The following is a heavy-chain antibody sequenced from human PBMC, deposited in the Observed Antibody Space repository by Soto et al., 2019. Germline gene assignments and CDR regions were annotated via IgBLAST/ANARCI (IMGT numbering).Heavy chain of an antibody. D-gene: IGHD3-16*01. V-gene: IGHV4-39*02. CDR2: IYSSETT. CDR1: GGSVNSNSYS. CDR3: ARERGEGVPLGYYGMDV. J-gene: IGHJ6*02. Sequence: PSETLSLTCTVSGGSVNSNSYSWGWIRQSPGKGLEWIGTIYSSETTHYNPSLRSRVTISVDPSMNEFSLSLRSVTAADTAVYYCARERGEGVPLGYYGMDVWGQGTTVTVSS.